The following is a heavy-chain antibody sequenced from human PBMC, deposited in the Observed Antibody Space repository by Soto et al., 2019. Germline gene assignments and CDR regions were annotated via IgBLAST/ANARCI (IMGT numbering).Heavy chain of an antibody. D-gene: IGHD2-2*01. CDR1: GGTFSSYA. CDR3: ARDDGEDIVLVPAAHGARLYYYGMDV. V-gene: IGHV1-69*13. J-gene: IGHJ6*02. Sequence: ASVKVSCKASGGTFSSYAISWVRQAPGQGLEWMGGIIPIFGTANYAQKFQGRVTITADESTTTAYMELSSLRSEDTAVYFCARDDGEDIVLVPAAHGARLYYYGMDVWGQGTTVTVSS. CDR2: IIPIFGTA.